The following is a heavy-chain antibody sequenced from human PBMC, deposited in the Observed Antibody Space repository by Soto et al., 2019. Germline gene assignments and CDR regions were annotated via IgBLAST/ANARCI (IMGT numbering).Heavy chain of an antibody. CDR2: VIPLLDAS. D-gene: IGHD2-15*01. V-gene: IGHV1-69*08. Sequence: QVQLVQSGAEVKIPGSSVRISCAASGATFNDYTFTWVRRAPGQGLEWMGRVIPLLDASNYAEKFQDRVTITADRSTSTVYMELSGLKSEDSAIYYCASGKSQMTQDRMGFYYYMDVWGKGTTVTVSS. J-gene: IGHJ6*03. CDR3: ASGKSQMTQDRMGFYYYMDV. CDR1: GATFNDYT.